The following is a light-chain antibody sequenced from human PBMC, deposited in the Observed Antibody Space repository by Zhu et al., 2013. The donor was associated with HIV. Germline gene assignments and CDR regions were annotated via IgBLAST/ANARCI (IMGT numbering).Light chain of an antibody. CDR2: WAS. J-gene: IGKJ4*01. CDR1: ERILFSSNDKNY. Sequence: DIVMTQSPDSLAVSLGERATINCQSSERILFSSNDKNYLAWYQQKPGQPPRLLIYWASIRASGVPDRFAGRGSGTHFTLTIDSLQAEDVAVYSCQQYYTSPPAFGGGTEGGDQT. V-gene: IGKV4-1*01. CDR3: QQYYTSPPA.